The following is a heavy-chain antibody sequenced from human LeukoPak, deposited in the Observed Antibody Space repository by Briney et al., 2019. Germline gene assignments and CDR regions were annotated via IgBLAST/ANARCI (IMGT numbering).Heavy chain of an antibody. Sequence: GGSLRLSCATSEFTFSNCWMSWVRQAPGKGLEWVANINLDGSEKYYVDSVRGRFTISRDNAENSLYLQMNSLRDEDTAVYYCAKTGERDYWGRGTLVTVSS. V-gene: IGHV3-7*01. D-gene: IGHD7-27*01. CDR1: EFTFSNCW. J-gene: IGHJ4*02. CDR3: AKTGERDY. CDR2: INLDGSEK.